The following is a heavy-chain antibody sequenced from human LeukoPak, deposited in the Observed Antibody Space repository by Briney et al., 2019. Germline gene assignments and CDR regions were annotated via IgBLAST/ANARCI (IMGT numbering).Heavy chain of an antibody. CDR1: GGSFSGYY. D-gene: IGHD6-19*01. CDR2: IYYSGST. V-gene: IGHV4-59*08. CDR3: ARTIAVAGHFDY. Sequence: KPSETLSLTCAVYGGSFSGYYWSWIRQPPGKGLEWIGYIYYSGSTNYNPSLKSRVTISVDTSKNQFSLKLSSVTAADTAVYYCARTIAVAGHFDYWGQGTLVTVSS. J-gene: IGHJ4*02.